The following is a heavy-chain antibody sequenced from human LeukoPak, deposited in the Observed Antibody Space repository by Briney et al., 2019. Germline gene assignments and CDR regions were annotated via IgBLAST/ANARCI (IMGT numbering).Heavy chain of an antibody. J-gene: IGHJ5*02. CDR1: GYTFTGYY. V-gene: IGHV1-2*02. CDR3: ARPSPLWFGEPNWFDP. Sequence: PGASVMVSCKASGYTFTGYYIHWIRQAPGQGLEWMGWINPNSGGTNYAQKFQGRVTMTRDTSISTAYMELSRLRSDDTAVYYCARPSPLWFGEPNWFDPWGQGTLVTVSS. D-gene: IGHD3-10*01. CDR2: INPNSGGT.